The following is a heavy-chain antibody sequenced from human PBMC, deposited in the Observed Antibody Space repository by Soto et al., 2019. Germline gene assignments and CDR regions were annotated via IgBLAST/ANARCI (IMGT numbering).Heavy chain of an antibody. CDR3: AKLSPTVSDGMDV. D-gene: IGHD4-17*01. CDR1: GFTFNKYW. Sequence: GGSLRLSCAASGFTFNKYWMSWVRQAPGRGLEWVSAISGSGGSTYYADSVKGRFTISRDNSKNTLYLQMNSLRAEDTAVYYCAKLSPTVSDGMDVWGQGTTVTVSS. CDR2: ISGSGGST. J-gene: IGHJ6*02. V-gene: IGHV3-23*01.